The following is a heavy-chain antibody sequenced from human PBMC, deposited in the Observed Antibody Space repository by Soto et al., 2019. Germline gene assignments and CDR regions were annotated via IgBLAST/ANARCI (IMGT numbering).Heavy chain of an antibody. CDR3: AREKRLMGYYYGMDV. V-gene: IGHV1-18*01. J-gene: IGHJ6*02. D-gene: IGHD2-8*01. CDR2: ISAYNGNT. Sequence: SVKVYFKASCYTFTSYGISWVRQAPGQGLEWMGWISAYNGNTNYAQKLQGRVTMTTDTSTSTAYMELRSLRSDDTAVYYCAREKRLMGYYYGMDVWGQGTTVTVSS. CDR1: CYTFTSYG.